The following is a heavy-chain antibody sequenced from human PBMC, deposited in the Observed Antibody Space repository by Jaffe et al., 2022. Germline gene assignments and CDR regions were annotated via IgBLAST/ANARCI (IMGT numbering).Heavy chain of an antibody. CDR1: GFTFSTYE. D-gene: IGHD6-13*01. CDR2: TSTIGNTM. V-gene: IGHV3-48*03. CDR3: ARFSSSWGFDY. Sequence: EVQLVESGGGFLQPGGSLRLSCAASGFTFSTYEMNWVRQAPGKGLEWVSYTSTIGNTMYYADSVKGRFTISRDNAKNSLYLQMNSLRAEDTAVYYCARFSSSWGFDYWGQGTLVTVSS. J-gene: IGHJ4*02.